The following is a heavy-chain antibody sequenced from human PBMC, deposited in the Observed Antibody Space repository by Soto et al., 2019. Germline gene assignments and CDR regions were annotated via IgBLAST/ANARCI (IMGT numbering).Heavy chain of an antibody. CDR1: GYSISNGYY. D-gene: IGHD6-13*01. Sequence: SETLSLTCAVSGYSISNGYYWGWIRQPPGKGLEWIGSIYHTGSTYYNPSLKSRVTISVDTSKNQFSLKLSSVTAADTAVYYCARRHSSNWYGLDYWGQGTLVTVS. CDR2: IYHTGST. J-gene: IGHJ4*02. V-gene: IGHV4-38-2*01. CDR3: ARRHSSNWYGLDY.